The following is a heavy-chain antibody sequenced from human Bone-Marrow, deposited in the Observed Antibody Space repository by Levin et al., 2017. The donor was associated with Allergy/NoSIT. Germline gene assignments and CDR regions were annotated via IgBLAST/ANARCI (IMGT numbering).Heavy chain of an antibody. V-gene: IGHV4-34*01. CDR1: GGSFSGYY. CDR2: INHSGST. J-gene: IGHJ6*03. Sequence: SETLSLTCAVYGGSFSGYYWSWIRQPPGKGLEWIGEINHSGSTNYNPSLKSRVTISVDTSKNQFSLKLSSVTAADTAVYYCARHFVRYYMDVWGKGTTVTVSS. CDR3: ARHFVRYYMDV. D-gene: IGHD3-3*02.